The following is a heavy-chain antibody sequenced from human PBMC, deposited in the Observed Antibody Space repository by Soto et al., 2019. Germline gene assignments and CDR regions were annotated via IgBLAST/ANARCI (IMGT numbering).Heavy chain of an antibody. CDR2: ITSNSIYK. D-gene: IGHD1-26*01. CDR1: GFTFSDYD. CDR3: ARDLAGGNYDYHGLDV. Sequence: EVQLVESGGGLVKPGGSLRLSCAASGFTFSDYDMTWVRQAPGKGLEWVSSITSNSIYKYSADSLKGRYTISRDNAKNTVLLQINRLRAEDTAVYDGARDLAGGNYDYHGLDVWGQGTTVSVSS. V-gene: IGHV3-21*01. J-gene: IGHJ6*02.